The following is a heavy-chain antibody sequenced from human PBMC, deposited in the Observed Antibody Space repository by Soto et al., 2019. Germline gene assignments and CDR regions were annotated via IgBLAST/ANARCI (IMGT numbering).Heavy chain of an antibody. D-gene: IGHD6-25*01. V-gene: IGHV7-4-1*01. CDR3: ATSYSSGCIGYYYYMDV. Sequence: GASVKVSCKASGYTFTSYAMNWVRQAPGEGLEWMVLITTNLRIPTFAQVFTGLFVFSLATSVSTAYLQIFSLKAEDTAVYYCATSYSSGCIGYYYYMDVWAKGTTVTVSS. CDR1: GYTFTSYA. J-gene: IGHJ6*03. CDR2: ITTNLRIP.